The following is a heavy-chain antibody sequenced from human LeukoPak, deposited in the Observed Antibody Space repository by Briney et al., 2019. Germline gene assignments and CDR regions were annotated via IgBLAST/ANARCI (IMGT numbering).Heavy chain of an antibody. CDR1: GFTFSSYA. Sequence: PGGSLGLSCAASGFTFSSYAMSWVRQAPGKGLEWVSAISGSGGSTYYADSVKGRFTISRDNSKNTLYLQMNSLRAEDTAVYHCAKGGYSNYLLAFDIWGQGTMVTVSS. D-gene: IGHD4-11*01. J-gene: IGHJ3*02. V-gene: IGHV3-23*01. CDR2: ISGSGGST. CDR3: AKGGYSNYLLAFDI.